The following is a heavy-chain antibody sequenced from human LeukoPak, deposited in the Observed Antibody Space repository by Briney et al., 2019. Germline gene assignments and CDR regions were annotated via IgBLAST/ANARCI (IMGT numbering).Heavy chain of an antibody. CDR3: AKESGYSYGRNSFDY. D-gene: IGHD5-18*01. CDR1: GFTFSSYA. J-gene: IGHJ4*02. CDR2: ISGSGGST. Sequence: GGSLRLSCAASGFTFSSYAMSWVRQAPGKGLEWVSAISGSGGSTYYADSVKGRFTISRNNSKNTLYLQMNSLRAEDTAVYYCAKESGYSYGRNSFDYWGQGTLVTVSS. V-gene: IGHV3-23*01.